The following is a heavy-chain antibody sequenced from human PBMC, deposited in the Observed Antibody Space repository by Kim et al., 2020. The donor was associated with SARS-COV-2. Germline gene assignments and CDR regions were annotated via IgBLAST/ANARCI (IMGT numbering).Heavy chain of an antibody. CDR3: AKDPTAPYSSGWSTGV. V-gene: IGHV3-9*01. Sequence: SVKGRFTISRDNAKNSLYLQMNSLRAEDTALYYCAKDPTAPYSSGWSTGVWGKGTTVTVSS. J-gene: IGHJ6*04. D-gene: IGHD6-19*01.